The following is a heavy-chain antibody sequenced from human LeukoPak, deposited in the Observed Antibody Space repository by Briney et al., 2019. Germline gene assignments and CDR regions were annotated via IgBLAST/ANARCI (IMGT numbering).Heavy chain of an antibody. J-gene: IGHJ3*02. CDR3: AKDQGHGDYVKAFDI. Sequence: PGGSLRLSCAASGFTFSSYGMHWVRQAPGKGLEWGAFIRYDGSNKYYADSVKGRFTISRDNSKNTLYLQMNSLRAEDTAVYYCAKDQGHGDYVKAFDIWGQGTMVTVSS. CDR1: GFTFSSYG. CDR2: IRYDGSNK. V-gene: IGHV3-30*02. D-gene: IGHD4-17*01.